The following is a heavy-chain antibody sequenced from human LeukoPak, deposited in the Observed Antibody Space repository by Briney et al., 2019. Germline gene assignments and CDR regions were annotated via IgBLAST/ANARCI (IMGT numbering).Heavy chain of an antibody. J-gene: IGHJ4*02. CDR1: GFRFRVFR. CDR3: ARDYKYAFDN. CDR2: IGIDSGNT. V-gene: IGHV3-48*01. D-gene: IGHD5-24*01. Sequence: PGGPLGLSCPAPGFRFRVFRMNGARRAPGKGLEWISYIGIDSGNTNYADSVKGRFTISGDKAKNSLYLQMNSLRVEDTAVYYCARDYKYAFDNWGQGTLVTVSS.